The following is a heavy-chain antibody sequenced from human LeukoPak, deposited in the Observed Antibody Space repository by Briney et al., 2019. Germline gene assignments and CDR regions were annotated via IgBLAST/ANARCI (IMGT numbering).Heavy chain of an antibody. V-gene: IGHV5-51*01. CDR2: IYPGDSDT. CDR1: GYSFTSYW. Sequence: GESLKISCKASGYSFTSYWIGWVRQMPGEGLEWMGIIYPGDSDTRYSPSFQGQVTISADKSISTAYLQWSSLKASDTAMYYCARPPVYYGSGSDRDYWGQGTLVTVSS. J-gene: IGHJ4*02. D-gene: IGHD3-10*01. CDR3: ARPPVYYGSGSDRDY.